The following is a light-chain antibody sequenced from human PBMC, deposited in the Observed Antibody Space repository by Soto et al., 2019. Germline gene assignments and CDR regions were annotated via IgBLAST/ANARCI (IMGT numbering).Light chain of an antibody. Sequence: IVLTQSPGTLSLSPGERATLSCRASQTVSSGSYLAWYQQKHGQAPRLLIYGASSRATGIPDRFSGSGSGTDFTLTISRLEPEDFAVYYCHQYGTSPFTFGPGTKVDIK. CDR2: GAS. CDR1: QTVSSGSY. CDR3: HQYGTSPFT. J-gene: IGKJ3*01. V-gene: IGKV3-20*01.